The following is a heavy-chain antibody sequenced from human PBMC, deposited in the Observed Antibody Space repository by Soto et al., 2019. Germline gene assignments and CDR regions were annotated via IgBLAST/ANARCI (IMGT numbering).Heavy chain of an antibody. V-gene: IGHV4-59*08. CDR3: ARGYYESSDYFVGRPIFDY. Sequence: PSETLSLTCVVSGGSITSYHWSWIRQFPGKGLEWIAYTAYTGNTNYNPSLKSRVTISMDTSKNQLSLKLTSVTAADTAVYYCARGYYESSDYFVGRPIFDYWGPGSLVTVSS. D-gene: IGHD3-22*01. CDR2: TAYTGNT. J-gene: IGHJ4*02. CDR1: GGSITSYH.